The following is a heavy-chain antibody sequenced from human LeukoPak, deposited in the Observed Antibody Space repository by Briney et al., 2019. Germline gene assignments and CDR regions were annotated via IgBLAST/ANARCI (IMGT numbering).Heavy chain of an antibody. V-gene: IGHV3-23*01. D-gene: IGHD5-18*01. Sequence: GGSLRLSCAASGFTFSSYAMSWVRQAPGKGLEWVSAISGSGGSTYYADSVKGRFTISRDNAKNSLYLQMNSLRAEDTAVYYCARDLGLPSDYWGQGTLVTVSS. J-gene: IGHJ4*02. CDR3: ARDLGLPSDY. CDR1: GFTFSSYA. CDR2: ISGSGGST.